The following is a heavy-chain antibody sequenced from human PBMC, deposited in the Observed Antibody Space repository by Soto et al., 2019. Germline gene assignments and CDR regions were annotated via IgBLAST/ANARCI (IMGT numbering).Heavy chain of an antibody. J-gene: IGHJ4*02. CDR3: SRDDSDWFFN. CDR2: IGSRGETYAT. CDR1: VFPFGASA. V-gene: IGHV3-73*01. D-gene: IGHD3-9*01. Sequence: GGSLRLSCAASVFPFGASALQWVRQASGKGLEWLGRIGSRGETYATTYAASVKGRFTVSRDDSKKTAYLQMNSLESEDTAVYYCSRDDSDWFFNWGRGTLVTVS.